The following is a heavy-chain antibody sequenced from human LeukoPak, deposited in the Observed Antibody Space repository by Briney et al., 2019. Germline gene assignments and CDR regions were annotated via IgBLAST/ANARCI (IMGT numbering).Heavy chain of an antibody. CDR2: IRGSAEST. J-gene: IGHJ4*02. CDR3: ARALIGYYFDY. V-gene: IGHV3-23*01. CDR1: GFTFSNFA. D-gene: IGHD2-8*01. Sequence: PGGPLRLSCAASGFTFSNFAMSWVRQAPGKGLEWVSGIRGSAESTNYADSVKGRFTISRDNSKNSLYLQMNSLRAEDTAVYYCARALIGYYFDYWGQGTLVTVSS.